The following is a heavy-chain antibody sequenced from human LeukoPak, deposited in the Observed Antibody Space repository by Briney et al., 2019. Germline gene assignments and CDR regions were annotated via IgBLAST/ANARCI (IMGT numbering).Heavy chain of an antibody. CDR1: GGSISSSSYY. CDR3: ARHPDYSNYESPYYYYYFYMDV. D-gene: IGHD4-11*01. CDR2: IYYSGST. J-gene: IGHJ6*03. V-gene: IGHV4-39*01. Sequence: SETLSLTCTVSGGSISSSSYYWGWIRQPPGKGLEWIGSIYYSGSTYYNPSLKSRVTISVDTSKNQYSLKLSPVTAADTAVYYCARHPDYSNYESPYYYYYFYMDVWGKGTTVSVSS.